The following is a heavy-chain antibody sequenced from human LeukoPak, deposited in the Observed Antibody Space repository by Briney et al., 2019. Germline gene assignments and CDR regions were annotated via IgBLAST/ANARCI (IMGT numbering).Heavy chain of an antibody. CDR1: GFTFSSYG. CDR3: AKDPGGPWHVKGIADY. D-gene: IGHD6-13*01. CDR2: IWFDGTNI. J-gene: IGHJ4*02. Sequence: GGSLRLSCAASGFTFSSYGMHWVRQAPGKGLEWVAVIWFDGTNIYYPDSVKGRFTISRDNSKNMLYLEINSLRVEDSAIYYFAKDPGGPWHVKGIADYWGQGTLVTVSS. V-gene: IGHV3-33*06.